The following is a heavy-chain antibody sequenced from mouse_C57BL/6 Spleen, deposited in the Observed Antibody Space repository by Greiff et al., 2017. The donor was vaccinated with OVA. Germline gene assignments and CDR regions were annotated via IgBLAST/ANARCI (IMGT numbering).Heavy chain of an antibody. CDR2: INPNNGGT. CDR1: GYTFTDYN. CDR3: ARSDYDGDYYAMDY. Sequence: VQLQQSGPELVKPGASVKIPCKASGYTFTDYNMDWVKQSHGKSLEWIGDINPNNGGTIYNQKFKGKATLTVDKSSSTAYMELRSLTSEDTAVYDCARSDYDGDYYAMDYWGQGTSVTVSS. D-gene: IGHD2-4*01. V-gene: IGHV1-18*01. J-gene: IGHJ4*01.